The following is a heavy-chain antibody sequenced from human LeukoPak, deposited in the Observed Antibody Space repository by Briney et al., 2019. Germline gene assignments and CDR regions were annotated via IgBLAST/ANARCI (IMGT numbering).Heavy chain of an antibody. Sequence: GRSLRLSCAASGFIFSSYGMHWVRQAPGKGLEWVAVIWYDGSNKYCADSVKGRFTISRDNSKNTLYLQVNSLRAEDTAVYYCARDELAVAKKGFLDSWGQGTLVTVSS. V-gene: IGHV3-33*01. J-gene: IGHJ4*02. CDR2: IWYDGSNK. CDR1: GFIFSSYG. CDR3: ARDELAVAKKGFLDS. D-gene: IGHD6-19*01.